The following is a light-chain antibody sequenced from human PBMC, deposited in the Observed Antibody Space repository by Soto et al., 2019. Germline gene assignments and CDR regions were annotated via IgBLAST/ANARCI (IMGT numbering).Light chain of an antibody. CDR2: DAS. CDR3: QQRNNWPPIT. CDR1: QSVSSY. J-gene: IGKJ5*01. Sequence: IVFSQSACTLSLSPGEGATLSCRASQSVSSYLAWYQQKPGQAPRLLIYDASNRATGIPARFSGSGSGTDFTLTIDNLEPEDFAIYYCQQRNNWPPITFGQGTRLEIK. V-gene: IGKV3-11*01.